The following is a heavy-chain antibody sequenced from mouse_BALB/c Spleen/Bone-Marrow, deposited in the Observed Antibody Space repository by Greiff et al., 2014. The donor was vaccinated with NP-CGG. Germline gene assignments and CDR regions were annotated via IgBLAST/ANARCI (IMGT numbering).Heavy chain of an antibody. Sequence: DVMLVESGGGLVQPGGSRKLSCAASGFTFSSFGMHWVRQAPEKGLEWAAYISSGSSTIYYADTVKGRFTISRDNPKNTLFLQMTSLRSEDTAMYYCARSPYDYAAMDYWGQGTSVTVSS. CDR1: GFTFSSFG. CDR2: ISSGSSTI. V-gene: IGHV5-17*02. CDR3: ARSPYDYAAMDY. J-gene: IGHJ4*01. D-gene: IGHD2-4*01.